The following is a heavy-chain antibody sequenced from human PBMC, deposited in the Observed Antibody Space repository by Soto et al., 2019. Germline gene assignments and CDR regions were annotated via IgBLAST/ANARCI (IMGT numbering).Heavy chain of an antibody. J-gene: IGHJ6*02. V-gene: IGHV1-18*01. CDR1: GYTFTSYG. CDR2: ISAYNGNT. D-gene: IGHD3-22*01. Sequence: QVQLVQSGAEVKKPGASVKVSCKASGYTFTSYGISWVRQAPGQGLEWMGWISAYNGNTNYAQKLQGRVTMTTDTSPSTDYMELRSLRSAGTAVDYCAREGMGYGMDVWGQGTTVTVSS. CDR3: AREGMGYGMDV.